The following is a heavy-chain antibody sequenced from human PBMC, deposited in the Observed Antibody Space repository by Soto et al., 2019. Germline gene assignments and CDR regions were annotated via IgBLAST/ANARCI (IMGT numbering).Heavy chain of an antibody. CDR1: GFTVSSNY. CDR2: IYSGGST. V-gene: IGHV3-53*04. J-gene: IGHJ6*03. Sequence: GGSLRLSCAASGFTVSSNYMSWVRQAPGKGLEWVSVIYSGGSTYYADSVKGRFTISRHNSKNTLYLQMNSLRAEDTAVYYCARVLRGYSYDYPYYYYYMDVWGKGTTVTVSS. D-gene: IGHD5-18*01. CDR3: ARVLRGYSYDYPYYYYYMDV.